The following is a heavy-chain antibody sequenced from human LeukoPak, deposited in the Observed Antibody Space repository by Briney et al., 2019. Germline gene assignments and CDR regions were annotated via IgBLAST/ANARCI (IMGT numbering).Heavy chain of an antibody. J-gene: IGHJ6*03. CDR1: GGSISSYY. V-gene: IGHV4-59*01. Sequence: SETLSLTCTVSGGSISSYYWSWIRQPPGKGLEWIGYIYYSGSTNYNSSVKSRVTISVDTSKNQFSLKLSSVTAADKAVYYCARGMTTVTTFHYYYYMDVWGKGTTVTVSS. CDR2: IYYSGST. CDR3: ARGMTTVTTFHYYYYMDV. D-gene: IGHD4-17*01.